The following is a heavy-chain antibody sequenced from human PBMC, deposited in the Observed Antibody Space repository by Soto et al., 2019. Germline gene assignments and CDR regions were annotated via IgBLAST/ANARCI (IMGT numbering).Heavy chain of an antibody. CDR1: GFIFSRYG. V-gene: IGHV3-30*18. CDR3: AXXLGSGXPXYYXAMDV. J-gene: IGHJ6*02. CDR2: ISYDGSNK. Sequence: QGQLVESGGGVVQPGTSLRLSCEASGFIFSRYGMHWVRQAPGKXLEWVAVISYDGSNKYYAESVKGRFIISRDKSENTLYLQMNSLRAEDTAVYYCAXXLGSGXPXYYXAMDVWGQGTTVTVSS.